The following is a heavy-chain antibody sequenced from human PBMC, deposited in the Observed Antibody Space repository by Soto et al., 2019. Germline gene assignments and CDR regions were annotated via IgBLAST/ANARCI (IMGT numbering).Heavy chain of an antibody. V-gene: IGHV4-34*01. CDR1: GGSFSGYY. CDR3: ARYLSCDSISCQNWFDP. D-gene: IGHD3-22*01. Sequence: QVQLQQWGAGLLKPSETLSLTCAVYGGSFSGYYWTWIRQPPGKGLEWIGEINHIGSTNYNPSLQSRVTISVDTSKNHFSLKLSSVTAADTAVYYCARYLSCDSISCQNWFDPWGQGTLVTVSS. J-gene: IGHJ5*02. CDR2: INHIGST.